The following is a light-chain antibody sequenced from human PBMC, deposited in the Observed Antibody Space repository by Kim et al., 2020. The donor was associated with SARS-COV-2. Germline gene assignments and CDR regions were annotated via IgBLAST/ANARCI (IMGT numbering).Light chain of an antibody. Sequence: RVTIACTGSSSNIGAGNDVNWYQQLPGTAPKLLIYGNSNRPSGVPDRFSGYKSGTSASLAITGLQAEDEADYYCQSYDSSLSGWVFGGGTQLTVL. CDR2: GNS. J-gene: IGLJ3*02. CDR3: QSYDSSLSGWV. V-gene: IGLV1-40*01. CDR1: SSNIGAGND.